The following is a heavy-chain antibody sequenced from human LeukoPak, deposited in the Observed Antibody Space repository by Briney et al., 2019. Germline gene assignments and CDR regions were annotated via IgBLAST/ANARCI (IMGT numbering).Heavy chain of an antibody. CDR3: AREETTEFDY. Sequence: GGSRRLSCAASGFTFSSYAMHWVRQAPGKGLEWVAVISYDGSNKYYADSVKGRFTIPRDNPKNTLYLQMNSLRAEDTAVYYCAREETTEFDYWGQGTLVTVSS. CDR2: ISYDGSNK. J-gene: IGHJ4*02. D-gene: IGHD4-17*01. V-gene: IGHV3-30-3*01. CDR1: GFTFSSYA.